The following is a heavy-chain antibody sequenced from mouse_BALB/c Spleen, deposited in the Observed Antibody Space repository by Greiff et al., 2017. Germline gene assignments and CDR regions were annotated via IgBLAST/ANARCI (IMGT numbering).Heavy chain of an antibody. D-gene: IGHD1-1*01. CDR1: GFTFSSYA. CDR3: AREDYGSSHVFDY. J-gene: IGHJ2*01. V-gene: IGHV5-6-5*01. Sequence: EVQRVESGGGLVKPGGSLKLSCAASGFTFSSYAMSWVRQTPEKRLEWVASISSGGSTYYPDSVKGRFTISRDNARNILYLQMSSLRSEDTAMYYCAREDYGSSHVFDYWGQGTTLTVSS. CDR2: ISSGGST.